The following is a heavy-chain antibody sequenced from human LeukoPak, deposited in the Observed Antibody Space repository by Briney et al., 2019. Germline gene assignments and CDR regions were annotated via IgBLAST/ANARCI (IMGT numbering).Heavy chain of an antibody. V-gene: IGHV1-18*01. D-gene: IGHD2-15*01. CDR2: ISAYNGNT. Sequence: GASVMVSCKTSGYTFTSYGISWVRQAPGQGLEWMGWISAYNGNTNYAQKLQGRVTMTTDTSTSTAYMELRSLRSDDTAVYYCARTYCSGGSCYSTSDPWGQGTLVTVSS. J-gene: IGHJ5*02. CDR1: GYTFTSYG. CDR3: ARTYCSGGSCYSTSDP.